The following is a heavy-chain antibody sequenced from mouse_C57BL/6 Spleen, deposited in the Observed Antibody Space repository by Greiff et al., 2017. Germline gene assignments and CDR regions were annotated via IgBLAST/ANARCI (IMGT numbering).Heavy chain of an antibody. Sequence: DVHLVESGGGLVKPGGSLKLSCAASGFTFSSYAMSWVRQTPEKRLEWVATISDGGSYTDYPDNVKGRFTISRDNAKNTLYLQMSQLTSEDTAMYYCARYDYDVGYAMDYWGQGTSVTVSS. CDR1: GFTFSSYA. CDR2: ISDGGSYT. J-gene: IGHJ4*01. CDR3: ARYDYDVGYAMDY. D-gene: IGHD2-4*01. V-gene: IGHV5-4*01.